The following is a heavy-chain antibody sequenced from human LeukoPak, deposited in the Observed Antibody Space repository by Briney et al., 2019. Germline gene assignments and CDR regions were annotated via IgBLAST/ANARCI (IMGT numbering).Heavy chain of an antibody. D-gene: IGHD3-22*01. V-gene: IGHV1-69*08. CDR2: IIPILDRA. Sequence: SVKVSCKASGGTFSSYTITWVRQAPGQGLEWLGRIIPILDRAYYAQKFQGRVTITADKSTSATYMELSGLTYDDTAVYYCARGIRSYYYDSSGYYNWFDPWGQGTLVTVSS. CDR3: ARGIRSYYYDSSGYYNWFDP. J-gene: IGHJ5*02. CDR1: GGTFSSYT.